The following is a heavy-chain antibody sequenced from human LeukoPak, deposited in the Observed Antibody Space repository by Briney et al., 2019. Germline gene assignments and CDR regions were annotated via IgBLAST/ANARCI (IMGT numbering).Heavy chain of an antibody. CDR3: ATRGYDFWSGALAFDI. CDR2: VIPIFGTA. D-gene: IGHD3-3*01. Sequence: ASVKVSCKASGGTFSSYAISWVRQAPGQGLEWMGRVIPIFGTANYAQKFQGRVTITTDESTGTAYMELSSLRSEDTAVYYCATRGYDFWSGALAFDIWGQGTMVTVSS. V-gene: IGHV1-69*05. CDR1: GGTFSSYA. J-gene: IGHJ3*02.